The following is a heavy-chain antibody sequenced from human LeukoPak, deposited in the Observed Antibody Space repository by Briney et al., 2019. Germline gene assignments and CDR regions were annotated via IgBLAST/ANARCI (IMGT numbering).Heavy chain of an antibody. CDR2: INTDGRTI. CDR3: VRSAFLTTEFYFDY. J-gene: IGHJ4*01. V-gene: IGHV3-74*01. Sequence: GGSLRLSCAASGFTFSSYWMHWVRQAPGKGLVWVSRINTDGRTITYADSVKGRFTISRDNAKNTLYLQMNSLRAEDTAVYYCVRSAFLTTEFYFDYWGHGTLVTVSS. CDR1: GFTFSSYW. D-gene: IGHD4-11*01.